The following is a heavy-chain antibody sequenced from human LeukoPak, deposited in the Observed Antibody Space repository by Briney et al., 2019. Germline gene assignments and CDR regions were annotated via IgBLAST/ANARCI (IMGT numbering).Heavy chain of an antibody. V-gene: IGHV3-11*05. CDR3: ARGRIIRGYFDY. CDR2: ISSSSSYT. CDR1: GFTFSDYY. Sequence: PGGSLRLSCAASGFTFSDYYMSWIRQAPGKGLEWVSYISSSSSYTNYADSVKGRFTISRDNAENSLYLQMNSLRAEDTALYYCARGRIIRGYFDYWGQGTLVTVSS. J-gene: IGHJ4*02. D-gene: IGHD2/OR15-2a*01.